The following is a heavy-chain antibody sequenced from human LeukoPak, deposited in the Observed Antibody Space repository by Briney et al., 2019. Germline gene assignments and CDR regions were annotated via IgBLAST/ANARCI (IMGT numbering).Heavy chain of an antibody. J-gene: IGHJ4*02. D-gene: IGHD3-3*01. CDR2: ISYDGSNK. V-gene: IGHV3-30*04. CDR1: GFTFSSYS. Sequence: GGSLRLSCAASGFTFSSYSMHWVRQAPGKGLEWVAVISYDGSNKNYAYSVKGRFTIARDNPKNTLYLQMNSLRAEDTALYYCAGGELGGSYYYRHYSLGHFPNDYWGQGTLVTVSS. CDR3: AGGELGGSYYYRHYSLGHFPNDY.